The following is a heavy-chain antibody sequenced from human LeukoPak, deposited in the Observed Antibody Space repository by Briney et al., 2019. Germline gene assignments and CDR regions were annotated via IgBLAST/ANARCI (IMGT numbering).Heavy chain of an antibody. V-gene: IGHV3-23*01. Sequence: GGSLRLSCAASGFTFSSYAMTWVRQAPAKGLEWDSLISGSGGSTYYEDSVKGRFTTSRDNSKNTLFLQMNSLRAEDTAIYYCAKYGPQDSGSSHFDYWGQGALVTVSS. CDR2: ISGSGGST. CDR1: GFTFSSYA. J-gene: IGHJ4*02. D-gene: IGHD1-26*01. CDR3: AKYGPQDSGSSHFDY.